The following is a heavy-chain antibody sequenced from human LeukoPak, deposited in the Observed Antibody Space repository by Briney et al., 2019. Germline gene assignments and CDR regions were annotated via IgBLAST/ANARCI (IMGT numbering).Heavy chain of an antibody. J-gene: IGHJ5*02. Sequence: NYNTIYSQKFQGRVTITRDTSASTAYMELNSLRSEDTAVYYCARDLGYCTGGTCYPNWFDPWGQGTLVTVSS. V-gene: IGHV1-3*01. CDR2: NYNT. CDR3: ARDLGYCTGGTCYPNWFDP. D-gene: IGHD2-15*01.